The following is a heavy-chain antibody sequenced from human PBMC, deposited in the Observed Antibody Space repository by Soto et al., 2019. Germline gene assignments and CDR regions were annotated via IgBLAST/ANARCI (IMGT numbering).Heavy chain of an antibody. CDR2: ISGSGDNT. J-gene: IGHJ5*02. CDR3: AKDPPLGTNGTWSWFDP. Sequence: PGGSLRLSCAASGFTFSSYAMSWVRQAPGKGLEWVSTISGSGDNTYYTDSVKGRFTISRDNSKNTLYLQMNSLRAEDTAVYYCAKDPPLGTNGTWSWFDPWGQGTLVTVPS. V-gene: IGHV3-23*01. CDR1: GFTFSSYA. D-gene: IGHD1-1*01.